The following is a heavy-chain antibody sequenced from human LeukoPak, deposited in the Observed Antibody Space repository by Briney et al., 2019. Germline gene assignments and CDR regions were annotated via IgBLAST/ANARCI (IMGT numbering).Heavy chain of an antibody. CDR2: IYYSGST. CDR1: GGSISTYY. J-gene: IGHJ5*02. CDR3: ARGEWFDP. Sequence: PSETLSLTCTVSGGSISTYYWSWIRQPPGKGLEWIGYIYYSGSTDYNPSLKSRVTMSVDTSKNQFSLKLSSVSAADTAVYYCARGEWFDPWGQGTLVTVSS. V-gene: IGHV4-59*01.